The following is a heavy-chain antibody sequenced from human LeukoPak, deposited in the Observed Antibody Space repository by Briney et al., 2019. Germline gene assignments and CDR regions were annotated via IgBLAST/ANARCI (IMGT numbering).Heavy chain of an antibody. Sequence: GGSLRLSCAASGFTFSSYGMHWVRQAPGKGLEWVAVIWYGGSNKYYADSVKGRFTISRDNSKNTLYLQMNSLRAEDTAVYYCAKERQLVLDYWGQGTLVTVSS. V-gene: IGHV3-30*02. D-gene: IGHD6-13*01. J-gene: IGHJ4*02. CDR3: AKERQLVLDY. CDR2: IWYGGSNK. CDR1: GFTFSSYG.